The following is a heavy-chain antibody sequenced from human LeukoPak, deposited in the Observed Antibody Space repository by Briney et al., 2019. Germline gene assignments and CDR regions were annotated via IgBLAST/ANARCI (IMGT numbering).Heavy chain of an antibody. V-gene: IGHV4-59*11. Sequence: SETLSLTCTVSGGSISSHYWSWIRQPPGKGLEWIGYIYYSGSTNHNPSLKSRVTISVDTSKNQFSLKLSSVTAADTAVYYCARCGDSSGYPQDFDYWGQGTLVTVSS. CDR3: ARCGDSSGYPQDFDY. D-gene: IGHD3-22*01. CDR2: IYYSGST. CDR1: GGSISSHY. J-gene: IGHJ4*02.